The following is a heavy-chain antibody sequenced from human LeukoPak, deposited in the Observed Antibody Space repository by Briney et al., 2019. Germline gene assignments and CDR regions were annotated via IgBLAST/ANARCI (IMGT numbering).Heavy chain of an antibody. J-gene: IGHJ4*02. D-gene: IGHD1-26*01. CDR1: GGSVSRGGYY. V-gene: IGHV4-31*03. CDR2: TSYSEGT. Sequence: PSETLSLTCTVSGGSVSRGGYYWNWISPHPGKGLEWIGFTSYSEGTYYNPSLMSRITISVDRSQNQFSLKMRDVTAADTAVYFCATADWESFYFDSWGQGALVAVSS. CDR3: ATADWESFYFDS.